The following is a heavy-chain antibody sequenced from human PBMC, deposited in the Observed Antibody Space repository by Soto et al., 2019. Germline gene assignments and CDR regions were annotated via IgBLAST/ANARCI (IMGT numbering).Heavy chain of an antibody. Sequence: GGSLRLSCAASGFTFSSYDMHWVRQATGKGLEWVSVIGTAGDTYYPGSVKGRFTISRENAKNSLYLQMNSLRAGDTAVYYCARASEGLDAFDIWGQGTMVTVSS. J-gene: IGHJ3*02. CDR3: ARASEGLDAFDI. CDR2: IGTAGDT. V-gene: IGHV3-13*01. CDR1: GFTFSSYD.